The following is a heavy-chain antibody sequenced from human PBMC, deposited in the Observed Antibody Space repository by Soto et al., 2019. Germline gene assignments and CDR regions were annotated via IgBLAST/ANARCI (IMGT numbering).Heavy chain of an antibody. CDR3: ARVSGPGYCSGGSCFHFQH. J-gene: IGHJ1*01. D-gene: IGHD2-15*01. V-gene: IGHV1-2*04. CDR2: IIPNSGGT. CDR1: GGTFSSYA. Sequence: QVQLVQSGAEVKKPGSSVKVSCKASGGTFSSYAISWVRQAPGQGLEWMGGIIPNSGGTNYAQKFQGWVTMTRDTSISTAYMELSRLRSDDTAVYYCARVSGPGYCSGGSCFHFQHWGQGTLVTVSS.